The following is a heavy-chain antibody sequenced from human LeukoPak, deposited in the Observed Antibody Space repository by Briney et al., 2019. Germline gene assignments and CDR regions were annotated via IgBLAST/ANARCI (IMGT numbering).Heavy chain of an antibody. CDR3: AREEALGSGSFDY. Sequence: SETLSLTCTVSGGSISNYYWSWLRQPPGKGLEWIAYIYYTGSTNYNPSLKSRVTISVDTSKNQFSLKLGSVTAADTAVYYCAREEALGSGSFDYWGQGTLVTVSS. CDR2: IYYTGST. V-gene: IGHV4-59*01. J-gene: IGHJ4*02. CDR1: GGSISNYY. D-gene: IGHD1-26*01.